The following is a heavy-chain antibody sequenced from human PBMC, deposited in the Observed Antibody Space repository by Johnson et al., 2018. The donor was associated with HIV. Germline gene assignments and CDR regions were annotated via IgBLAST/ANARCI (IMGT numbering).Heavy chain of an antibody. Sequence: VQLVESGGGVVRPGGSLRLSCAASGFTVSSNYMSWVRQAPGKGLEWVSVIYSGGSTYYADSVKGRFTISRDNSKNTLYLQMNSLRAEDTAVYYCARRSWAFDAFDIWGQGTMVTVSS. CDR3: ARRSWAFDAFDI. CDR2: IYSGGST. D-gene: IGHD1-26*01. CDR1: GFTVSSNY. J-gene: IGHJ3*02. V-gene: IGHV3-66*01.